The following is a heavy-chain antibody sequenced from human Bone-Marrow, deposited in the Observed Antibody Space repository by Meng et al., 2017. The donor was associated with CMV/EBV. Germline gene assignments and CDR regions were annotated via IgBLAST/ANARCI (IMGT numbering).Heavy chain of an antibody. CDR1: GYSISSGYY. D-gene: IGHD6-6*01. CDR2: LYHSGST. Sequence: SETLSLTCTVSGYSISSGYYGGWLRQPPGKGLEWIGSLYHSGSTYYNPSLKSRVTISVDTSKNQFSLRVTSVTAADTAVYYCARGVPQARPIDYWGQGTLVTVSS. V-gene: IGHV4-38-2*02. J-gene: IGHJ4*02. CDR3: ARGVPQARPIDY.